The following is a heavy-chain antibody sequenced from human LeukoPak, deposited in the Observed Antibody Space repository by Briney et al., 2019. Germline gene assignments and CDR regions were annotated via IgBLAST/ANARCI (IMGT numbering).Heavy chain of an antibody. J-gene: IGHJ4*02. Sequence: PSQTLSLTCTVSGGSISSGSYYWSWIRQPAGKGLEWIGRIYTSGSTNYNPSLKSRVTISVDTSKNQFSLKVSSVTAADTAVYYCARELIEYYFDYWGQGTLVTVSS. CDR1: GGSISSGSYY. CDR3: ARELIEYYFDY. V-gene: IGHV4-61*02. CDR2: IYTSGST. D-gene: IGHD3-16*01.